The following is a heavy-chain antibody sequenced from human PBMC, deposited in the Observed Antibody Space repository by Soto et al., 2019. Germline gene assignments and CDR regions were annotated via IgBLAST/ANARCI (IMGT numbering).Heavy chain of an antibody. CDR1: GFTFSSYG. CDR2: IWYDGSNK. Sequence: QLGGSLRLSCAASGFTFSSYGMHWVRQAPGKGLEWVAVIWYDGSNKYYADSVKGRFTISRDNSKNTLYLQMNSLRAEDTAVYYCASMYYYGSGSYPPWFDPWGQGTLVTDSS. D-gene: IGHD3-10*01. CDR3: ASMYYYGSGSYPPWFDP. V-gene: IGHV3-33*01. J-gene: IGHJ5*02.